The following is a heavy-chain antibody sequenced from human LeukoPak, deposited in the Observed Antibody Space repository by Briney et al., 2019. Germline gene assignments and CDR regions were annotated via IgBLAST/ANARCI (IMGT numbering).Heavy chain of an antibody. Sequence: GGSLRLSCEGSGFTFSNYAMTWVRQAPGRGLEWVAGISGSADTSYADSVKGRFSISRDDSKDTVYLQLNRLTADDTALYYCAKETGWSPLGENDHWGQGILVIVSS. CDR2: ISGSADT. CDR1: GFTFSNYA. CDR3: AKETGWSPLGENDH. V-gene: IGHV3-23*01. D-gene: IGHD3-16*01. J-gene: IGHJ4*02.